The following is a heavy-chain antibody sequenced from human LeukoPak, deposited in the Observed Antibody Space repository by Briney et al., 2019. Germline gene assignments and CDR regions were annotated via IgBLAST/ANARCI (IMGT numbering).Heavy chain of an antibody. J-gene: IGHJ4*02. CDR2: IKQDGSEK. V-gene: IGHV3-7*05. CDR1: GFTFSSYW. D-gene: IGHD2-2*01. Sequence: QPGGSLRLSCAASGFTFSSYWVSWVRQAPGKGLEWVANIKQDGSEKYYVDSVKGRFTISRDNAKNSLYLQMNSLRAEDTAVYYCARDQRYCSSSSCPWEPFDYWGQGTLVTVSS. CDR3: ARDQRYCSSSSCPWEPFDY.